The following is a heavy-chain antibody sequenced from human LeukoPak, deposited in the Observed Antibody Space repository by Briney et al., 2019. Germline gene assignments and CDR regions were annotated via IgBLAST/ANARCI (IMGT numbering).Heavy chain of an antibody. CDR3: ASCGGDCYSSEYFQH. D-gene: IGHD2-21*02. CDR2: IYTSGST. CDR1: GSSINTPYY. J-gene: IGHJ1*01. Sequence: SETLSLTCTVSGSSINTPYYWAWIRQPAGKGLEWIGRIYTSGSTNYNPSLKSRVTISVDTSKNQFSLKLSSVTAADTAVYYCASCGGDCYSSEYFQHWGQGTLVTVSS. V-gene: IGHV4-61*02.